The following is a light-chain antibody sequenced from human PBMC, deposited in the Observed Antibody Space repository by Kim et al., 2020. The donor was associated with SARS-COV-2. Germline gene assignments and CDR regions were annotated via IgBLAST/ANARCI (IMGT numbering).Light chain of an antibody. J-gene: IGKJ4*01. Sequence: AHINCNSSQIIFSRSSNKNNLACYQQKPVQPPKLFISWASIRESGVPERFSGSGSGTEFTLTISSLQTEDMAVYYCQHYYTTPLTFGGGTKVDIK. CDR1: QIIFSRSSNKNN. CDR3: QHYYTTPLT. CDR2: WAS. V-gene: IGKV4-1*01.